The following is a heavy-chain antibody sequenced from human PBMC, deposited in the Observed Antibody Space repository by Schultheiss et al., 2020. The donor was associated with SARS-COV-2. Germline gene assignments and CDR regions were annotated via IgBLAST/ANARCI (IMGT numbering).Heavy chain of an antibody. J-gene: IGHJ4*02. CDR2: ISYDGSNK. CDR1: GFTFSSYA. D-gene: IGHD7-27*01. V-gene: IGHV3-30-3*01. Sequence: GESLKISCAASGFTFSSYAMHWVRQAQVKGLEWVAVISYDGSNKYYADSVKGRFTISRDNSKNTLYLQMNSLRAEDTAVYYCARELGIWSSFDYWGQGTLVTVSS. CDR3: ARELGIWSSFDY.